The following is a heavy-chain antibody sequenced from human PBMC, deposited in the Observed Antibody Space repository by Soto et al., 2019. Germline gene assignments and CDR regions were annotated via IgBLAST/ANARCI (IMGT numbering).Heavy chain of an antibody. V-gene: IGHV3-23*01. CDR1: GFTFSSHA. J-gene: IGHJ4*02. D-gene: IGHD3-9*01. CDR3: AKGNQRELRYFDWPSWYYFDY. Sequence: GGSLRLSCAASGFTFSSHAMSWVRQAPGKGLEWVSAISGSGGSTYYADSVKGRFTISRDNSKNTLYLQMNSLRAEDTAVYYCAKGNQRELRYFDWPSWYYFDYWGQGTLVTVSS. CDR2: ISGSGGST.